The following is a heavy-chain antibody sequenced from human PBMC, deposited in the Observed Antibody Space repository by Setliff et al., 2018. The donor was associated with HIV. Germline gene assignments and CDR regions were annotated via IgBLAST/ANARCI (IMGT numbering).Heavy chain of an antibody. V-gene: IGHV1-8*02. D-gene: IGHD3-22*01. CDR2: MNPDSRNT. Sequence: ASVKVSCKPSGCTFTNYDINWVRQAAGQGLEWMGWMNPDSRNTGYAQRFQGRVTMTRDTSISTAYMELSSLRSDDTAVYYCARCMTMTGNWFDPWGQGTLVTVSS. CDR1: GCTFTNYD. CDR3: ARCMTMTGNWFDP. J-gene: IGHJ5*02.